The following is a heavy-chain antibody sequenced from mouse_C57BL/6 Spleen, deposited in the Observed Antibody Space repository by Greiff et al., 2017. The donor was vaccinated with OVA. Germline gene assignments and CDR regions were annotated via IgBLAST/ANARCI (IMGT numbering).Heavy chain of an antibody. V-gene: IGHV1-72*01. CDR3: ARERGYSNFDV. D-gene: IGHD2-5*01. J-gene: IGHJ1*03. Sequence: QVQLQQPGAELVKPGASVKLSCKASGYTFTSYWMHWVKQRPGRGLEWIGRIDPHNGGTKYNEKVKSKATLTVDKTSSTAYMQLSSLTSEDSAVYYCARERGYSNFDVWGTGTTVTVSS. CDR1: GYTFTSYW. CDR2: IDPHNGGT.